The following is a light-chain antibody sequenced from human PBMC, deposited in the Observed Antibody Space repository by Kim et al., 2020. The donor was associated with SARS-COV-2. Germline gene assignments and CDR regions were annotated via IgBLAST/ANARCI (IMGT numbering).Light chain of an antibody. CDR3: QQRYNWPPIT. V-gene: IGKV3-11*01. CDR1: QSVFTY. Sequence: PGERATLSCRASQSVFTYLSWFQQKPGQAPRLLIYDASNRATGIPARFSGSGSGTDFTLTISSLEPEDFAVYYCQQRYNWPPITFGQGTRLEIK. CDR2: DAS. J-gene: IGKJ5*01.